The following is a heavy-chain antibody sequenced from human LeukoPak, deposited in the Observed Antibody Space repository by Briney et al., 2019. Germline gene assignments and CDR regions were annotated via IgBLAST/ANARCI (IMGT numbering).Heavy chain of an antibody. V-gene: IGHV4-34*01. CDR3: ARVVGSGYHYGMDV. CDR1: GFTVSSNY. J-gene: IGHJ6*02. D-gene: IGHD3-22*01. Sequence: GSLRLSCAASGFTVSSNYMSWVRQPPGKGLEWIGEINHSGSTNYNPSLKSRVTISVDTSKNQFSLKLSSVTAADTAVYYCARVVGSGYHYGMDVWGQGTTVTVSS. CDR2: INHSGST.